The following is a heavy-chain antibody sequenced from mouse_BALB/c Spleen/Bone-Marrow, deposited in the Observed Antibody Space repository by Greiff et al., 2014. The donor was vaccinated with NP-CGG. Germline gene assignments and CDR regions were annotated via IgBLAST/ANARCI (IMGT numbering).Heavy chain of an antibody. V-gene: IGHV1-26*01. Sequence: EVKLMESGPELVKPGASVKISCKASGYSFTDYYMRWVKQSHVKSLEWIGRINPYNGATSYNQNFKDKASLTVDKSSRTAYMELHSLTSEDSAVYYCASFGFAYWGQGTLVTVSA. CDR1: GYSFTDYY. CDR3: ASFGFAY. CDR2: INPYNGAT. J-gene: IGHJ3*01.